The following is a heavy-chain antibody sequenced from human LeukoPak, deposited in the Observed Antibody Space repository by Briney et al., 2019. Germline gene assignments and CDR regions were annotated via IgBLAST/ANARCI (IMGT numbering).Heavy chain of an antibody. Sequence: SGTLSLTCTVSGGSISSSSYYWGWIRQPPGKGLEWIGSIYYSGSTYYNPSLKSRVTISVDTSKNQFSLKLSSATAADTAVYYCARVLEWLLYGSPNNWLDPWGQGTLVTVSS. CDR3: ARVLEWLLYGSPNNWLDP. D-gene: IGHD3-3*01. CDR2: IYYSGST. V-gene: IGHV4-39*01. CDR1: GGSISSSSYY. J-gene: IGHJ5*02.